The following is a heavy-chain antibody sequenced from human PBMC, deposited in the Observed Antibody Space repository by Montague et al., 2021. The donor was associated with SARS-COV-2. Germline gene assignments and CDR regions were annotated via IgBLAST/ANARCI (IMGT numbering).Heavy chain of an antibody. CDR2: VCTTVPT. Sequence: SETLSLTCTVSGESISGFYCNWAWCRRRGTKAQIGSARVCTTVPTCYRMSLSTRAPTSLDTSKNQYYLKLNSVAAADTAVYYCARQPPSQTGALDIWCQG. CDR1: GESISGFYCN. CDR3: ARQPPSQTGALDI. V-gene: IGHV4-39*01. J-gene: IGHJ3*02.